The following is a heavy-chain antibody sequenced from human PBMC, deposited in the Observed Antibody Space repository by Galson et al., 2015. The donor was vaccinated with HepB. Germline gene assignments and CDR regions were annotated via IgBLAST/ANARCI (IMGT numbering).Heavy chain of an antibody. J-gene: IGHJ6*02. CDR1: GFTFGDYA. CDR2: IRSKAYGGTT. Sequence: SLRLSCAASGFTFGDYAMSWVRQAPGKGLEWVGFIRSKAYGGTTEYAASVKGRFTISRDDSKSIAYLQMNSLKTEDTAVYYCTRNVVVVAAADLGDVWGQGTTVTVSS. D-gene: IGHD2-15*01. V-gene: IGHV3-49*04. CDR3: TRNVVVVAAADLGDV.